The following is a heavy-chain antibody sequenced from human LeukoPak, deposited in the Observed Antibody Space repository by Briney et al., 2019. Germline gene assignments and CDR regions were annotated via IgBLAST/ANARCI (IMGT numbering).Heavy chain of an antibody. D-gene: IGHD4-11*01. CDR1: GGSLSSGTYY. CDR2: IYYSGST. J-gene: IGHJ4*02. V-gene: IGHV4-61*01. Sequence: PSETLSLTCTVSGGSLSSGTYYWGWIRQPPGKGLEWIGYIYYSGSTNYNPSLKSRVTISVDTSKNQFSLKLSSVTAADTAVYYCARDRVRGNSNPFFDYWGQGTLVTVSS. CDR3: ARDRVRGNSNPFFDY.